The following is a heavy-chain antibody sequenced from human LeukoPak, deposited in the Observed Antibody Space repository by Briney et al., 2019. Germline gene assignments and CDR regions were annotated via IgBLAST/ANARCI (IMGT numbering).Heavy chain of an antibody. Sequence: SVKVSCKASGGTFSSYAISWVRQAPGRGLEWMGGIIPIFGTANYAQKFQGRVTITADESTSTAYMELSSLRSEDTAVYYCAGLPRTMVRGKRNFQHWGQGTLVTVSS. V-gene: IGHV1-69*01. D-gene: IGHD3-10*01. CDR2: IIPIFGTA. J-gene: IGHJ1*01. CDR1: GGTFSSYA. CDR3: AGLPRTMVRGKRNFQH.